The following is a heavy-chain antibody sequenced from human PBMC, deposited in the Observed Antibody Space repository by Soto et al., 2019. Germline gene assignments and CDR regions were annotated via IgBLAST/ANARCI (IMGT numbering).Heavy chain of an antibody. D-gene: IGHD1-26*01. CDR2: LAPISGSP. Sequence: VQMVQSGAEVKEPGSSVKVSCTNSGDTFSHYVMSWVRQAPGQGLEWMGSLAPISGSPNYAERFEGRLTISADAGTSTMYMELRSLKYDDTAVYYCARIGVGSRRWGQGTMDTVSS. J-gene: IGHJ3*01. CDR3: ARIGVGSRR. CDR1: GDTFSHYV. V-gene: IGHV1-69*18.